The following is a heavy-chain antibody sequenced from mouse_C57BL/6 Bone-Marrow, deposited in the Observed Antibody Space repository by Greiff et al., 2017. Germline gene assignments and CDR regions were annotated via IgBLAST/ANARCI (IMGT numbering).Heavy chain of an antibody. CDR3: ARPYYSNYWYFDV. V-gene: IGHV1-55*01. CDR2: ISPGSGST. J-gene: IGHJ1*03. CDR1: GYTFTSYW. D-gene: IGHD2-5*01. Sequence: QVQLQQPGAELVKPGASVPMSCKASGYTFTSYWITWVKQRPGQGLEWIGDISPGSGSTNYNEKFKSKATLTVDTSYSTAYMQLSSLTSEDSAVYYWARPYYSNYWYFDVWGTGTTVTVSS.